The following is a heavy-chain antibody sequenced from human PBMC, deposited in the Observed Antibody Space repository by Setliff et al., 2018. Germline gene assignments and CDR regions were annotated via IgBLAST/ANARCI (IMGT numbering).Heavy chain of an antibody. V-gene: IGHV4-34*01. Sequence: KTSETLSLTCAVYGGSFSGYYWSWIRQPPGKGLEWIGEINHSGSTNYNPSLKSRVTMSVDTSKNQFSLKLSSVTAADTAVYYCARQSVRGLADNNWFDPWGQGTLVTVSS. CDR1: GGSFSGYY. CDR3: ARQSVRGLADNNWFDP. CDR2: INHSGST. D-gene: IGHD2-15*01. J-gene: IGHJ5*02.